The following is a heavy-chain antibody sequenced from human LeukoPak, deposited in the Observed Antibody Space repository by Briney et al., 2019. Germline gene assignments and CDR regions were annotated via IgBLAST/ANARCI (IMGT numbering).Heavy chain of an antibody. Sequence: SETLSLTCTVSGGSVSSYSWTWIRQPAGKGLEWIGRIYISGSTNYNPSLKSRATMSVDTSKNQFSLKLSSVTAADTAVYYCARAVRSAPFDYWGQGTLVTVSS. CDR2: IYISGST. J-gene: IGHJ4*02. V-gene: IGHV4-4*07. CDR3: ARAVRSAPFDY. CDR1: GGSVSSYS. D-gene: IGHD2-15*01.